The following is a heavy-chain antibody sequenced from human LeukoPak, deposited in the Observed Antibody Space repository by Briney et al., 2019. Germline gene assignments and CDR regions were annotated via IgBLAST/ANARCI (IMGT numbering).Heavy chain of an antibody. CDR2: IYSGGST. J-gene: IGHJ6*02. CDR3: ARTNPPTVWSHYYYSGMDV. D-gene: IGHD2-21*01. V-gene: IGHV3-53*01. CDR1: GFTVSSNY. Sequence: GGSLRLSCAASGFTVSSNYMSWVRQAPGKGLEWVSVIYSGGSTYYADSVKGRFTISRDNAKNTLYLQMNSLRAEDTAVYYCARTNPPTVWSHYYYSGMDVWGQGTTVTVSS.